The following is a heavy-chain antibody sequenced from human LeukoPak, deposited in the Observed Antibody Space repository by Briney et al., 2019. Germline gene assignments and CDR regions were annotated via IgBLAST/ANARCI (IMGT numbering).Heavy chain of an antibody. J-gene: IGHJ4*02. V-gene: IGHV1-24*01. CDR2: FDPEDGET. CDR1: GYTLTELS. D-gene: IGHD3-22*01. Sequence: GASVKVSCKVSGYTLTELSMHWVRQAPGKGLEWMGGFDPEDGETIYAQKFQGRVTMTEDTSTDTAYMELSSLRSEDTAVYYCAGGGGHYYGFDYWGQGTLVTVSS. CDR3: AGGGGHYYGFDY.